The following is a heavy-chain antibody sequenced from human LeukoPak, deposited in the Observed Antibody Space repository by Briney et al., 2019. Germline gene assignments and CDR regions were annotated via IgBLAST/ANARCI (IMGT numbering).Heavy chain of an antibody. CDR3: AKGVVSQLLLYQNYFDY. CDR2: ISGSGGST. V-gene: IGHV3-23*01. D-gene: IGHD2-2*02. CDR1: GFTFSSYA. J-gene: IGHJ4*02. Sequence: GGSLRLSCAAYGFTFSSYAMSWVRQAPGKGLEWVSAISGSGGSTYYADSVKGRFTISRDNSKNTLYLQMNSLRAEDTAVYYCAKGVVSQLLLYQNYFDYWGQGTLVTVSS.